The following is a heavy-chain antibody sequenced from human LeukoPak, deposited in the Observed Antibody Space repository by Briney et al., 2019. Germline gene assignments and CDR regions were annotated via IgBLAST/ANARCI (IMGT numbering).Heavy chain of an antibody. D-gene: IGHD6-19*01. CDR1: GYTFTGYY. J-gene: IGHJ4*02. Sequence: GASVKVSCKASGYTFTGYYMHWVRQAPGQGLEWMGWINPNSGGTNYAQKFQGRVTMTRDTSISTAYMELSRLRSDDTAVYYCARGSGWYGGYFDYWGQGTLVTVSS. CDR2: INPNSGGT. CDR3: ARGSGWYGGYFDY. V-gene: IGHV1-2*02.